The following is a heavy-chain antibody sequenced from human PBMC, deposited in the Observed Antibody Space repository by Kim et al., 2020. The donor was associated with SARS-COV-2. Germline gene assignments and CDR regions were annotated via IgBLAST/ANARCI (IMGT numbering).Heavy chain of an antibody. CDR1: GYSFTSYW. Sequence: GESLKISCKGSGYSFTSYWIGWVRQMPGKGLEWMGIIYPGDSDTRYSPSFQGQVTISADKSISTAYLQWSSLKASDTAMYYCARHSSTVTQHYYYGMDVWGQGTTVTVSS. D-gene: IGHD4-17*01. V-gene: IGHV5-51*01. CDR2: IYPGDSDT. CDR3: ARHSSTVTQHYYYGMDV. J-gene: IGHJ6*02.